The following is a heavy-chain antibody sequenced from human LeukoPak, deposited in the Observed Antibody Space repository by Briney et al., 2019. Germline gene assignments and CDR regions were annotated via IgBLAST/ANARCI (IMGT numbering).Heavy chain of an antibody. CDR3: ARVNWNDVESFDY. J-gene: IGHJ4*02. CDR2: ISSSSSPI. D-gene: IGHD1-20*01. V-gene: IGHV3-48*02. Sequence: PGGSLRLSCAASGFTFSNYIMNWVRQAPGKGLEWLSYISSSSSPIYYADSVKGRFTISRDNAKSSLYLQMNSLRDEDTGVYYCARVNWNDVESFDYWGQGTLVTVSS. CDR1: GFTFSNYI.